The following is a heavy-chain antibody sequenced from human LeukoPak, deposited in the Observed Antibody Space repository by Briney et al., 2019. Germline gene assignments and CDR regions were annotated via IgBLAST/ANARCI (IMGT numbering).Heavy chain of an antibody. D-gene: IGHD1-26*01. CDR1: GYDFMSYG. V-gene: IGHV1-18*01. Sequence: ASVKVSCKASGYDFMSYGISWVRQAPAQGLEWMGWISGYNGETNYVQKFQGRVTMTTDTSTSTAYMELSSLRSEDTAVYYCARDLRVGATSDAFDIWGQGTMVTVSS. CDR3: ARDLRVGATSDAFDI. J-gene: IGHJ3*02. CDR2: ISGYNGET.